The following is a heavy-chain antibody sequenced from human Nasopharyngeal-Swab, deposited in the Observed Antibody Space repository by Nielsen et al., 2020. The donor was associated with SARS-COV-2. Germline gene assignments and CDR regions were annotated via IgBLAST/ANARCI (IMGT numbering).Heavy chain of an antibody. J-gene: IGHJ6*03. CDR1: GFSFRSYL. D-gene: IGHD5-18*01. Sequence: GGSLRLSCTASGFSFRSYLMSWVRQTPGKGLEWVANINQGGSERDYVDSVKGRFTISRGNAENSLYLQMNSLRAEDTAVYYCARYSYGYHYYYYMDVWGKGTTVTVSS. CDR2: INQGGSER. CDR3: ARYSYGYHYYYYMDV. V-gene: IGHV3-7*01.